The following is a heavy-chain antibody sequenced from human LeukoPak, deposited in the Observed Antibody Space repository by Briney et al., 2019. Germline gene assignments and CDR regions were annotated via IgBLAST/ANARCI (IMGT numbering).Heavy chain of an antibody. Sequence: GGSLRLSCAVSGGTFSSYYMNCVRQAPGKGLEWVAFIRYDGSNKYYADSVKGRFTISRDNSKNTLYLQMNSLTAEDTAVWYCATEHKYYVFLTLYYFDYWGQGTLVTVSS. D-gene: IGHD3-9*01. V-gene: IGHV3-30*02. CDR3: ATEHKYYVFLTLYYFDY. CDR2: IRYDGSNK. J-gene: IGHJ4*02. CDR1: GGTFSSYY.